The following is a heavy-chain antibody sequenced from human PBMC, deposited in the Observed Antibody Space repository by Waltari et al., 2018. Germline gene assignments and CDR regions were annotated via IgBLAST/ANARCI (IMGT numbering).Heavy chain of an antibody. Sequence: QVQLVQSGAEVKKPGASVKVSCKASGYTFTGYYMHWVRQAPGQGLEWMGWINPNSGGTNYAQKFQGWVTMTRDTSISTAYMELSRLRSDDTAVYYCARAYCSSTSCYIRYGMDVWGQGTTVIVSS. CDR2: INPNSGGT. V-gene: IGHV1-2*04. CDR1: GYTFTGYY. J-gene: IGHJ6*02. CDR3: ARAYCSSTSCYIRYGMDV. D-gene: IGHD2-2*02.